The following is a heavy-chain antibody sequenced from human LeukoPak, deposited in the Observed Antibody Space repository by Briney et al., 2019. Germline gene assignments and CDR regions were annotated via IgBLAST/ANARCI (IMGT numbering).Heavy chain of an antibody. Sequence: GASVKVSCKASGCTFSSYAISWVRQAPGQGLEWMGRIIPIFGTANYAQKFQGRVTITTDESTSTAYMELSSLRSEDTAVYYCARGDGVVTRYYFDYWGQGTLVTVSS. CDR1: GCTFSSYA. CDR2: IIPIFGTA. V-gene: IGHV1-69*05. J-gene: IGHJ4*02. CDR3: ARGDGVVTRYYFDY. D-gene: IGHD3-3*01.